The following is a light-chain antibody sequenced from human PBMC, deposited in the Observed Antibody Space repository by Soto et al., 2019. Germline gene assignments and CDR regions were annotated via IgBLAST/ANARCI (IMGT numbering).Light chain of an antibody. CDR3: QQYAASPRT. V-gene: IGKV3-20*01. CDR2: GAS. Sequence: EVVLTQSPGTLSLSPRERATLSCRASQSVSNNYLAWYQHKPGQAPRLLIYGASNRAPGIPDRFSGSGSGPDFTLPISRLEPEDFAVYYFQQYAASPRTFGQGTLVEVK. CDR1: QSVSNNY. J-gene: IGKJ1*01.